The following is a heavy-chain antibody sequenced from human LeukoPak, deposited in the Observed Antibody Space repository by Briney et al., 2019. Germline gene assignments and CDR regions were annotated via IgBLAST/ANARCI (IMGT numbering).Heavy chain of an antibody. CDR1: GFNFDDYG. V-gene: IGHV3-20*04. J-gene: IGHJ4*02. CDR2: INWNGGST. D-gene: IGHD2-2*01. Sequence: GGSLRLSCAASGFNFDDYGMSWVRQAPGKGLEWVSGINWNGGSTGYADSVKGRFTISRDNAKNSLYLQMNSLRAEDTALYYCARDGPVPAAIRGSFDYWGQGTLVTVSS. CDR3: ARDGPVPAAIRGSFDY.